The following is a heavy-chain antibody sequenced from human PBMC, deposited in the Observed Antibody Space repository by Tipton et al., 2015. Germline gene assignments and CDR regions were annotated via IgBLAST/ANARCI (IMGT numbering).Heavy chain of an antibody. D-gene: IGHD2-21*02. Sequence: SLRLSCTASGFIFSDYEMEWVRQAPGKGLEWISYISRSGSNTYYADSVKGRFTLSRDNAQNSLFLVLNSLRPEDTAVYYCVRDHAVTSANDFWGQGTLVTVS. CDR1: GFIFSDYE. V-gene: IGHV3-48*03. CDR2: ISRSGSNT. J-gene: IGHJ4*02. CDR3: VRDHAVTSANDF.